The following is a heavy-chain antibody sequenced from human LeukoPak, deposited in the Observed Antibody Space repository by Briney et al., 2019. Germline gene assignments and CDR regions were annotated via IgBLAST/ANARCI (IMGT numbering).Heavy chain of an antibody. CDR1: GFTFSSYA. V-gene: IGHV3-23*01. J-gene: IGHJ4*02. Sequence: PGGSLRLSCAASGFTFSSYAMSWVRQAPGKGLEWVSGISGSGGSTYYADSVKGRFTISRDNSKNTLYLQMNSLRAEDTAVYHCAKAHHDFRFPHAYYFDYWGQGTLVTVSS. CDR2: ISGSGGST. CDR3: AKAHHDFRFPHAYYFDY. D-gene: IGHD3/OR15-3a*01.